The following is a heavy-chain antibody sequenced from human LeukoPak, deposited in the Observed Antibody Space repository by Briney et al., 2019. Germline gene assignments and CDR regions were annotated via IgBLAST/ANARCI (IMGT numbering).Heavy chain of an antibody. V-gene: IGHV6-1*01. D-gene: IGHD3-10*01. J-gene: IGHJ4*02. CDR1: GDSVSSNSAA. Sequence: SQTLSLTCAISGDSVSSNSAAWNWIRQSPSRGLEWLGRTYYRSKWYNDYAVSVKSRITINPDTSKNQFSLQLNSVTPEDTAVYYCARVPYYYGSGSYTYFDYWGQGTLVTVSS. CDR2: TYYRSKWYN. CDR3: ARVPYYYGSGSYTYFDY.